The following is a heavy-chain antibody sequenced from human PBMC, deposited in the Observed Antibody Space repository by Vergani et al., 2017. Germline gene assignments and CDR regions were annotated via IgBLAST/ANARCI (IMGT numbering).Heavy chain of an antibody. V-gene: IGHV3-74*01. CDR3: ARSYYYGSGSYRWFDP. CDR1: GFTFSSYW. Sequence: EVQLVESGGGLVQPGGSLRLSCAASGFTFSSYWMHWVRQAPGKGLVWVSRINSDGSSTSYADSVKGRFTISRDNAKNSLYLQMNSLRAEDTAVYYCARSYYYGSGSYRWFDPWGQGTLVTVSS. D-gene: IGHD3-10*01. CDR2: INSDGSST. J-gene: IGHJ5*02.